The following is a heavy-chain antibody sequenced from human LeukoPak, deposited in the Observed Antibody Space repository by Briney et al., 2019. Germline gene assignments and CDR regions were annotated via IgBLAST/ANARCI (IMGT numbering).Heavy chain of an antibody. D-gene: IGHD1-14*01. J-gene: IGHJ6*03. Sequence: SETQSLTCTVSGGSISSYYWSWIRQPAGKGLEWIGRIYTSGSTNYNPSLKSRVTMSVDTSKNQFSLKLSSVTAADTAVYYCARSTEWSRFFHYYYYMDVWGKGTTVTVSS. CDR2: IYTSGST. CDR1: GGSISSYY. V-gene: IGHV4-4*07. CDR3: ARSTEWSRFFHYYYYMDV.